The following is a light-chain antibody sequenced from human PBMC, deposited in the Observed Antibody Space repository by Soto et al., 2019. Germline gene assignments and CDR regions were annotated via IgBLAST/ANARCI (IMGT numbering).Light chain of an antibody. CDR1: QSLSSN. J-gene: IGKJ5*01. CDR3: QQYNNWPLA. V-gene: IGKV3-15*01. CDR2: GAS. Sequence: EIVMTQSPATLSVSPGERVTLSCRASQSLSSNLAWYQQKPGQAPRLLIYGASTRATDIPARFSGSGSGTAFTLTISSLQSEDFAVYFCQQYNNWPLAFGQGTRLEI.